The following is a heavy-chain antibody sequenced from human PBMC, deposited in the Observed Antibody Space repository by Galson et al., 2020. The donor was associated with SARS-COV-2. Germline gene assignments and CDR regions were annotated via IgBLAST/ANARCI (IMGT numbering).Heavy chain of an antibody. CDR2: IDPSDSYT. J-gene: IGHJ3*02. CDR1: GYSFTDYW. V-gene: IGHV5-10-1*01. Sequence: HGESLKISCKVSGYSFTDYWISWVRQMPGKGLEWMGRIDPSDSYTNYSPSFQGHVTFSVDKSISTAHLQWSSLKASDTAMYYCARHYPITGYAVRGFDIWGQGTVVTVSS. CDR3: ARHYPITGYAVRGFDI. D-gene: IGHD5-12*01.